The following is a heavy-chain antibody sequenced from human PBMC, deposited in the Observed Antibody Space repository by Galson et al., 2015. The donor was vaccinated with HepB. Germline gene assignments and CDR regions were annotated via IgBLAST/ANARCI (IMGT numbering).Heavy chain of an antibody. V-gene: IGHV4-39*01. J-gene: IGHJ4*02. CDR1: GGSINSITNY. D-gene: IGHD3-10*01. Sequence: SETLSLTCTVSGGSINSITNYWGWIRQPPGKGLEWIGSIYYSGSTYYSPSLKSRGTISVDTSKNQFSLRLTSVTAADTAVYYCARQGVTFGELLSPSHPDYWGQGTLVTVSS. CDR2: IYYSGST. CDR3: ARQGVTFGELLSPSHPDY.